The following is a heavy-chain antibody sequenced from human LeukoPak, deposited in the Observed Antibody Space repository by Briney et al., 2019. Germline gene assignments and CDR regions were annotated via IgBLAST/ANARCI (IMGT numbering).Heavy chain of an antibody. V-gene: IGHV3-23*01. D-gene: IGHD3-22*01. Sequence: GGSLRLSCAASGFNFRGNAMSWVRQAPGKGLEWVSTISGNGDTTYYADSVKGRFTISRDNYKNTLYLQMTNLRADDTAVYYCAKDRSGDSITMIVVIFTGDFDYWGQGTLVTVSS. CDR1: GFNFRGNA. CDR2: ISGNGDTT. J-gene: IGHJ4*02. CDR3: AKDRSGDSITMIVVIFTGDFDY.